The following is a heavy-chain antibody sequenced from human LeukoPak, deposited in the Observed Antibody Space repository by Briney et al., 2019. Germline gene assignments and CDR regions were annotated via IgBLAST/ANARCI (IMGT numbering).Heavy chain of an antibody. CDR1: GGSISSGGYY. CDR3: ARSFADTRYCSSTSCLYFDY. J-gene: IGHJ4*02. D-gene: IGHD2-2*01. CDR2: IYHSGST. Sequence: PSQTLSLTCTVSGGSISSGGYYWSWIRQPPGKGLEWIGYIYHSGSTYYNPSLKSRVTISVDRSKNQFSLKLSSVTAADTAVYYCARSFADTRYCSSTSCLYFDYWGQGTLVTVSS. V-gene: IGHV4-30-2*01.